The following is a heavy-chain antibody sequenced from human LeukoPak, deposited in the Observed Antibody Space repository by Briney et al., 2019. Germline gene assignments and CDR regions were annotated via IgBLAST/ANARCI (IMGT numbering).Heavy chain of an antibody. J-gene: IGHJ5*02. CDR1: GFTFSSYA. V-gene: IGHV3-23*01. D-gene: IGHD3-10*01. CDR2: ISGSGGST. CDR3: AKDSHGSLSYYNLNWFDP. Sequence: QSGGSLRLSCAASGFTFSSYAMSWVRQAPGKGLEWVSAISGSGGSTYYADSVKGRFTISRDNSKNTLYLQMNSLRAEDTAVYYCAKDSHGSLSYYNLNWFDPWGQGTLVTVSS.